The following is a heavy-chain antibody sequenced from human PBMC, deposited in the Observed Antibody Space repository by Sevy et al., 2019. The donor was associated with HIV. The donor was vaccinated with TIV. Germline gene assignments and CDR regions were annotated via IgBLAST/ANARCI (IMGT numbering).Heavy chain of an antibody. CDR2: ISGSGGST. Sequence: GGSLRLSCTASGFTLSSYAMSWVRQAPGKGLEWVSAISGSGGSTYYAHSVKGRFTISRDNSKNTLYLQMNSLRAEDTAVYYCAKSPPRCSGGTCSFDYWGQGTLVTVSS. V-gene: IGHV3-23*01. D-gene: IGHD2-15*01. J-gene: IGHJ4*02. CDR3: AKSPPRCSGGTCSFDY. CDR1: GFTLSSYA.